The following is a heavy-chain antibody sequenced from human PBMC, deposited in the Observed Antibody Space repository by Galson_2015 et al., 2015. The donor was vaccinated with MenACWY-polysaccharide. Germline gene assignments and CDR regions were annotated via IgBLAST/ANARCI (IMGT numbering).Heavy chain of an antibody. Sequence: SLRLSCAASGLSFSTYWMHWVRHAPGKGLVWVSRINADGSATDYADSVRGRFTISRNNAKNTLYLEMNSLRAEDTAVYYCTKAGAKYCRGSTCSFNWFDPWGQGTLVTVSS. V-gene: IGHV3-74*01. D-gene: IGHD2-8*02. CDR1: GLSFSTYW. CDR2: INADGSAT. CDR3: TKAGAKYCRGSTCSFNWFDP. J-gene: IGHJ5*02.